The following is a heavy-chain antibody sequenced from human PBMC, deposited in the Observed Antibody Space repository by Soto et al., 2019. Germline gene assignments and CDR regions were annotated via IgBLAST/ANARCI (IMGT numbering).Heavy chain of an antibody. J-gene: IGHJ4*02. CDR1: GFTFSSYE. V-gene: IGHV3-48*03. D-gene: IGHD6-19*01. CDR3: ARALYSSGTTLDY. Sequence: LRLSCAASGFTFSSYEMNWVRQAPGKGLEWVSYISSSGSTIYYADSVKGRFTISRDNAKNSLYLQMNSLRAEDTAVYYCARALYSSGTTLDYWGQGTLVTVSS. CDR2: ISSSGSTI.